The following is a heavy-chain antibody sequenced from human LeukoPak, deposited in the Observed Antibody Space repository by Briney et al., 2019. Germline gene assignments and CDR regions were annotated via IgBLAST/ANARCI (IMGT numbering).Heavy chain of an antibody. CDR1: GFTFSSYS. V-gene: IGHV3-7*01. CDR3: GRSGNYFMDALDI. Sequence: GGSLRLSCAASGFTFSSYSMNWARRAPGKGLEWVANIKQDGSQKYYVDSVKGRFTISRDNAKNSLYLQMDSLRAEDTAVYYCGRSGNYFMDALDIWGQGTMVTVSS. D-gene: IGHD2/OR15-2a*01. CDR2: IKQDGSQK. J-gene: IGHJ3*02.